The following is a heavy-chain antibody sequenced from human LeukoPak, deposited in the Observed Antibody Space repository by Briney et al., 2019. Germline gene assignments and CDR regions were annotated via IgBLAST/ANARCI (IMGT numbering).Heavy chain of an antibody. Sequence: PSETLSLTCTVSGGSISSGSYYWRWIRQPAGKGLEWIGRIYTSGSTNYNPSLKSRVTISVDTSKNQFSLKLSSVTAADTAVYYCARDLRSGGVTYGQDSWGQGTLVTVSS. D-gene: IGHD5-18*01. V-gene: IGHV4-61*02. CDR1: GGSISSGSYY. J-gene: IGHJ4*02. CDR3: ARDLRSGGVTYGQDS. CDR2: IYTSGST.